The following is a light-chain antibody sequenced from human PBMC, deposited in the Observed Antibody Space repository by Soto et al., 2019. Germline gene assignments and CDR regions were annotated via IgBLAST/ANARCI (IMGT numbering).Light chain of an antibody. CDR3: QQYNSYSRT. V-gene: IGKV1-5*03. J-gene: IGKJ1*01. CDR2: KAS. Sequence: DIHRTQSPSTLSASVGDRVTITCRASQSISSWLAWYQQKPGKAPKLLIYKASSLESGVPSRFSGSGSGTEFTLTISSLQPDDFATYYCQQYNSYSRTFGQGTKVDIK. CDR1: QSISSW.